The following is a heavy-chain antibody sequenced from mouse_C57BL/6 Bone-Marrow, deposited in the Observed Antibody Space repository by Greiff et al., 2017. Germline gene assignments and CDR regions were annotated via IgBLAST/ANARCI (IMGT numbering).Heavy chain of an antibody. Sequence: QVQLQQPGAELVSPGASVTLSCKASGYTFTGYFMHWVKQRPGQGLEWIGRIYPLSGETNYNQKFMGKATFTVDQSSSTAYMELNSLTSEDPAVYYCGGGKRGFYAMDDWGKGTSVTVSS. J-gene: IGHJ4*01. CDR2: IYPLSGET. CDR3: GGGKRGFYAMDD. V-gene: IGHV1-11*01. CDR1: GYTFTGYF.